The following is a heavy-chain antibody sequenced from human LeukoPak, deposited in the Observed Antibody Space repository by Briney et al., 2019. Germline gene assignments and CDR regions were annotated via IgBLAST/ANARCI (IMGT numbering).Heavy chain of an antibody. J-gene: IGHJ2*01. Sequence: TGGSLRLSCAASGFTFSSYAMSWVRQAPGKGLEWVANIKQDGSEKYYVDSVKGRFTISRDNAKNSLYLQMNSLRAEDTAVYYCARDALLRYFDWLLSPNWYFDLWGRGTLVTVSS. CDR1: GFTFSSYA. CDR2: IKQDGSEK. CDR3: ARDALLRYFDWLLSPNWYFDL. D-gene: IGHD3-9*01. V-gene: IGHV3-7*01.